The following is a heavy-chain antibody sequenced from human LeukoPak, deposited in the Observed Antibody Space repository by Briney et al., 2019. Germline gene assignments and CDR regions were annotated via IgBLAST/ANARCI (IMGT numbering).Heavy chain of an antibody. CDR3: AREFDDILTGYWFDP. D-gene: IGHD3-9*01. V-gene: IGHV4-34*01. CDR1: GGSFSGYY. CDR2: IYYSGST. Sequence: SETLSLTCAVYGGSFSGYYWSWIRQPPGKGLEWIGSIYYSGSTYYNPSLKSRVTISVDTSKNQFSLKLSSVTAADTAVYYCAREFDDILTGYWFDPWGQGTLVTVSS. J-gene: IGHJ5*02.